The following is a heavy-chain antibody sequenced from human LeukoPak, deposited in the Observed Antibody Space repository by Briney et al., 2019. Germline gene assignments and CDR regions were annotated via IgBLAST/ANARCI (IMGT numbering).Heavy chain of an antibody. CDR2: ISGSGGST. CDR3: AKDYYGSGSYYTPSFDY. D-gene: IGHD3-10*01. V-gene: IGHV3-23*01. CDR1: GFTFSSYA. Sequence: GGSLRLSCAASGFTFSSYAMSWVRQAPGKGLEWVSAISGSGGSTYYADSVKGRFTISRDNSKNTLYLQMNSLRAEDTAVYYCAKDYYGSGSYYTPSFDYWGQGTLVTVSS. J-gene: IGHJ4*02.